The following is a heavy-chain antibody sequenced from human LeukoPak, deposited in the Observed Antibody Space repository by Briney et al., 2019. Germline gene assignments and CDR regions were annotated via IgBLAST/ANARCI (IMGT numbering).Heavy chain of an antibody. CDR3: ARGRAAAWVGY. Sequence: KTSETLSLTCAVYGGSFSGYYWSWIRQPPGKGLEWIGEINHSGSTNYNPSLKSRVTISVDTSKNQFSLKLSSVTAADTAVYYCARGRAAAWVGYWGQGTLVTVSS. V-gene: IGHV4-34*01. J-gene: IGHJ4*02. CDR2: INHSGST. D-gene: IGHD6-13*01. CDR1: GGSFSGYY.